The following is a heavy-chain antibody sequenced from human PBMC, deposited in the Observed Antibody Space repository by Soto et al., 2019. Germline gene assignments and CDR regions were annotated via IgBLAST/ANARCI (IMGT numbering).Heavy chain of an antibody. V-gene: IGHV1-58*01. CDR1: GVTFTSSA. J-gene: IGHJ3*02. CDR2: IVVGSGNT. D-gene: IGHD6-13*01. Sequence: SVKASCKASGVTFTSSAVHWVRQAREQRLEWIGWIVVGSGNTNYAQKFQERVTITTDTSTSTAYMELSSLRSDDTAVYYCARDFHQYSSSWFDTFDSWGQGTMVTVSS. CDR3: ARDFHQYSSSWFDTFDS.